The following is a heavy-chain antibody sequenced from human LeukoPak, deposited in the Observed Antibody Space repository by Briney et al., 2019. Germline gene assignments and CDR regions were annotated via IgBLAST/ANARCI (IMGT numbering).Heavy chain of an antibody. J-gene: IGHJ6*03. Sequence: PSETLSLTCTVSDGSISSSSYYWGWIRQPPGKGLEWIGRIYYGSVFYSVSTYYNPSLKRRVTMSGDTSKKQFSLMLSSVTAADTAAYYCARLGYCSGGSCYYYYYMDVWGKGTTVTVSS. CDR3: ARLGYCSGGSCYYYYYMDV. CDR1: DGSISSSSYY. V-gene: IGHV4-39*07. D-gene: IGHD2-15*01. CDR2: VFYSVST.